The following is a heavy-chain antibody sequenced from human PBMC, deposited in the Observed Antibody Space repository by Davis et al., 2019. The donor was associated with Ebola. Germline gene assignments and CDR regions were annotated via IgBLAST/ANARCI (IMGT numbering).Heavy chain of an antibody. J-gene: IGHJ4*02. CDR2: IYYSGST. D-gene: IGHD3-22*01. CDR1: GGSISSYY. CDR3: ARHGIEYYYDSSGYHTTPTAGVN. Sequence: SETLSLTCTVSGGSISSYYWSWIRQPPGKGLEWIGSIYYSGSTYYNPSLKSRVTISVDTSKNQFSLKLSSVTAADTAVYYCARHGIEYYYDSSGYHTTPTAGVNWGQGTLVTVSS. V-gene: IGHV4-59*05.